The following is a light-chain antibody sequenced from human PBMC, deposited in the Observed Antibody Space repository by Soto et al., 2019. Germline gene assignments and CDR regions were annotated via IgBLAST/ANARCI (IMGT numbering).Light chain of an antibody. CDR1: QSVSSSY. Sequence: EIVLTQSPGTLSLSPGERATLSCRASQSVSSSYLAWYQKKPRHAPRLLIYGSSGSAAGLADRFGGSWCGTDSPITSSRLDAEVSAVYYRQHYDRSPYTFGQGTKLDIK. J-gene: IGKJ2*01. CDR2: GSS. V-gene: IGKV3-20*01. CDR3: QHYDRSPYT.